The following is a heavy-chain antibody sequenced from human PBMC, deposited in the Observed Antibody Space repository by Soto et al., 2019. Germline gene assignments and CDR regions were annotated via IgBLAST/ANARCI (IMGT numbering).Heavy chain of an antibody. D-gene: IGHD1-20*01. CDR1: GVTFSSSA. Sequence: PGGYLRLSCAASGVTFSSSAMSWVRQAPGEGLEWVSLISVPGGSANYADSVKGRFTISIDNSKNMVYLQMNSLRAEDTAVYYCGGHWYNYWGQGTLVTVSS. J-gene: IGHJ4*02. CDR2: ISVPGGSA. V-gene: IGHV3-23*01. CDR3: GGHWYNY.